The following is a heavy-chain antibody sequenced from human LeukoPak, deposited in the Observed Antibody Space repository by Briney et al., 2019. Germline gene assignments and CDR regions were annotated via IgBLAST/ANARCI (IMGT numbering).Heavy chain of an antibody. CDR2: IYYSGST. D-gene: IGHD3-10*01. Sequence: KTSETLSLTCAVYGGSFSGHYWSWIRQSPGKGLEWIGYIYYSGSTNYNPSLKSRVTISVDTSKNQFSLRLSSVTTADTAVYYCARDRGYYFDYWGQGTLVTVSS. CDR1: GGSFSGHY. V-gene: IGHV4-59*11. CDR3: ARDRGYYFDY. J-gene: IGHJ4*02.